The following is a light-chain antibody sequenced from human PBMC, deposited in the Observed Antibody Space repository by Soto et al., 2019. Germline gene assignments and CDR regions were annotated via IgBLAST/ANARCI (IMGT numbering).Light chain of an antibody. CDR3: QQRSDWPRT. V-gene: IGKV3-11*01. J-gene: IGKJ1*01. CDR2: DAS. CDR1: ENVYSY. Sequence: PGERAPLSCRASENVYSYLAWYRQAPGQPPSLLIYDASNRAAGVPARFSGSGSGTDFTLTISSLEPEDFAVYYCQQRSDWPRTFGQGTKVDIK.